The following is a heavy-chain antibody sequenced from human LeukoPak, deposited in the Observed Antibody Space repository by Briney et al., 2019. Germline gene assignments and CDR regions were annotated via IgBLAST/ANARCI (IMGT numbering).Heavy chain of an antibody. J-gene: IGHJ3*02. D-gene: IGHD6-19*01. Sequence: PGGALRLSCAASGFTFDDYGMSWARQAPGKGLEWVSGINWDGGSTGYAASVKGRFTISRANAKNFLYLQMNSLRAEDTALYYCARTVSSAGWSDDAFDIWGQGTMVTVSS. CDR2: INWDGGST. V-gene: IGHV3-20*04. CDR3: ARTVSSAGWSDDAFDI. CDR1: GFTFDDYG.